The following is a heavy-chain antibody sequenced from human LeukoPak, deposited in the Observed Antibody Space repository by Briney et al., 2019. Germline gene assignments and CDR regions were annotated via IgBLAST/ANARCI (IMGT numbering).Heavy chain of an antibody. D-gene: IGHD7-27*01. CDR3: ARGPPNWGYDY. CDR1: GYTFTSYD. Sequence: ASVKVSCKASGYTFTSYDFNWVRQAPGQRPEWMGWMSPNSGDTGYAQKFQDRVTMTRNTSISTAYMELSSLRSDDTAVYYCARGPPNWGYDYWGPGTLVTVST. V-gene: IGHV1-8*01. J-gene: IGHJ4*02. CDR2: MSPNSGDT.